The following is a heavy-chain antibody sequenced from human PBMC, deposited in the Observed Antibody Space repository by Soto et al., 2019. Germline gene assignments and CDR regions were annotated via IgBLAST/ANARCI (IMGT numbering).Heavy chain of an antibody. J-gene: IGHJ5*02. Sequence: QVQLVQSGPEVKVPGSSVKVSCKDSVGTFANFAITWVRQAPGQGLEWVGGINPKFGTVEYAQSFQGRVTITADESAGTSYMVLYSLRSDDTAIYYCARMDPSLFEGGAWFDPGGKGTLVTVSS. CDR1: VGTFANFA. V-gene: IGHV1-69*01. D-gene: IGHD3-16*01. CDR3: ARMDPSLFEGGAWFDP. CDR2: INPKFGTV.